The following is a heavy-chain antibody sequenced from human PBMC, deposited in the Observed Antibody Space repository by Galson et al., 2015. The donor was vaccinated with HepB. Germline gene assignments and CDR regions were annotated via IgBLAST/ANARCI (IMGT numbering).Heavy chain of an antibody. CDR1: GFTFSSYG. CDR3: AKGSRSAGVTAFFDS. V-gene: IGHV3-30*18. Sequence: SLRLSCAASGFTFSSYGMHWVRQAPGKGVEWVAVISYDGSNKYYADSVKGRFTISRDNSKNTLYLQMNGLRAEDTDVYYCAKGSRSAGVTAFFDSWGQGTLVTVSS. CDR2: ISYDGSNK. D-gene: IGHD6-13*01. J-gene: IGHJ4*02.